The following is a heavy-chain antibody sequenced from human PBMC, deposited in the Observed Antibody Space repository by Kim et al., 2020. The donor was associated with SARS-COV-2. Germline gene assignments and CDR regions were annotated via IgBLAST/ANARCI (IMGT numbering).Heavy chain of an antibody. CDR3: ARDPSYGYFDY. D-gene: IGHD5-18*01. J-gene: IGHJ4*02. CDR2: IYYSGST. V-gene: IGHV4-61*01. CDR1: GGSVISGSYY. Sequence: SETLSLTCTVSGGSVISGSYYWSWIRQPPGKGLEWIGYIYYSGSTNYNPSLKSRVTISVDTSKNQFSLKLSSVTAADTAVYYCARDPSYGYFDYWGQGTLVTVSS.